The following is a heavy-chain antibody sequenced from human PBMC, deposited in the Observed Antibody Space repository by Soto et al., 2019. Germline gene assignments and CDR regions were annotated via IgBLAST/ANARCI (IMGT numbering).Heavy chain of an antibody. V-gene: IGHV1-69*01. D-gene: IGHD3-22*01. J-gene: IGHJ4*02. CDR3: GRDLGYYDSSGYYAFDY. CDR1: GGTFSSYA. CDR2: IIPIFGTA. Sequence: QVQLVQSGAEVKKPGSSVKVSCKASGGTFSSYAISWVRQAPGQGLEWMGGIIPIFGTANYAQKFQGRVTITADESTSTAYMELSSLRSEDTAVYYCGRDLGYYDSSGYYAFDYWGQGTLVTVSS.